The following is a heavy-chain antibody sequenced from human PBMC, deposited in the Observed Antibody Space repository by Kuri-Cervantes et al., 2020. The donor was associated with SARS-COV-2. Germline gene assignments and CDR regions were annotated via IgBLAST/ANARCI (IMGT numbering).Heavy chain of an antibody. Sequence: ESLKISCADYGGSFSGYYWSWIRQPPGKGLEWIGEINHSGSTNYNPSLKSRVTISVDTSKNQFSLKLSSVTAADTAVYYCAREVSSEQLVAFDYWGQGTLVTVSS. CDR3: AREVSSEQLVAFDY. CDR2: INHSGST. CDR1: GGSFSGYY. V-gene: IGHV4-34*01. D-gene: IGHD6-6*01. J-gene: IGHJ4*02.